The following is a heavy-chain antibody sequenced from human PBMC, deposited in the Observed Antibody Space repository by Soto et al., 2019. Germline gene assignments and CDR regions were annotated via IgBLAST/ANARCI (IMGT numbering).Heavy chain of an antibody. CDR1: GFTFSNAW. D-gene: IGHD3-22*01. V-gene: IGHV3-15*07. J-gene: IGHJ4*02. CDR3: TTDRGAKDYYDSSGYFDY. CDR2: IKSKTDGGTT. Sequence: PGGSLRLSCAASGFTFSNAWMNWVRQAPGKGLEWVGRIKSKTDGGTTDYAAPVKGRFTISRDDSKNTLYLQMNSLKTEDTAVYYFTTDRGAKDYYDSSGYFDYWGQGTLVTVSS.